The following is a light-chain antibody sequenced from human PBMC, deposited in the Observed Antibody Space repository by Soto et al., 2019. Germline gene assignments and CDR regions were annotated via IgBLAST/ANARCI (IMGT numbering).Light chain of an antibody. CDR2: KAS. Sequence: DIQMTHSPSTLPASVGDSVTITFRADQSISTWLAWYQQKPGKAPNLLIYKASRLETGVPSRFSGSGSGTEFTLTISSLQPDDFATYYCQHYNSYSEAFGQGTKVDIK. CDR1: QSISTW. J-gene: IGKJ1*01. CDR3: QHYNSYSEA. V-gene: IGKV1-5*03.